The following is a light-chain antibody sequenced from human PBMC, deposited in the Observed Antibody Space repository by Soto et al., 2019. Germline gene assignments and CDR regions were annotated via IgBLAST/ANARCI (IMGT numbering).Light chain of an antibody. J-gene: IGLJ1*01. CDR3: SSYTSSSKGV. V-gene: IGLV2-14*01. Sequence: QSVLTQPASVSGSPGQSITISCTGTSSDVGGYNYVSWYQQHPGKAPKLMIYEVSNRPSGVSNGFSGSKSGNTASLTISGLQAEDEADYYCSSYTSSSKGVFGTGTKVTVL. CDR1: SSDVGGYNY. CDR2: EVS.